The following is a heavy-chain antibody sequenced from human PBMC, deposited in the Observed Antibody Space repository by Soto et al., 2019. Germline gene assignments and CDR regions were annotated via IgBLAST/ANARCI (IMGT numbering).Heavy chain of an antibody. D-gene: IGHD2-21*02. V-gene: IGHV4-39*01. Sequence: QLQLQESSPGLVKPSETLSLTCTVSGGSISSSSYSWGWIRQPPGKGLECIGSIYYSGSTYYNPALKRRVTISVDTSKNQFSLKLSSVTAADTAVYYCVGDVVWGQGTLVTVSS. CDR3: VGDVV. CDR1: GGSISSSSYS. J-gene: IGHJ4*02. CDR2: IYYSGST.